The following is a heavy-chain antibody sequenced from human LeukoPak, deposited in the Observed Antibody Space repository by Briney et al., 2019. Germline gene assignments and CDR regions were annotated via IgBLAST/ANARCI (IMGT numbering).Heavy chain of an antibody. D-gene: IGHD5-12*01. CDR1: GFPFSSYW. Sequence: GSLRLSCAASGFPFSSYWMSWVRQAPGKGLEWVANIKQDGSEKYYVDSVKGRFTISRDNAKNSLYLQMNSLRAEDTAVYYCARDRWLRSIDYWGQGTLVTVSS. CDR2: IKQDGSEK. J-gene: IGHJ4*02. V-gene: IGHV3-7*01. CDR3: ARDRWLRSIDY.